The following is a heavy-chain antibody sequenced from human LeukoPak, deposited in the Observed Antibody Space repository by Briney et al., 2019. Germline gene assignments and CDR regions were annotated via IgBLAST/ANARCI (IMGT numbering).Heavy chain of an antibody. Sequence: PGGSLRLSCAASGFTVSSNYMSWVRQAPGKGLEWVSVIYSGGSTYYADSVKGRFTISRDNSKNTLYLQMNSLRAEDTAVYYCAKDAVKSGGYIDYWGQGTLVTVSS. CDR2: IYSGGST. D-gene: IGHD5-18*01. CDR3: AKDAVKSGGYIDY. J-gene: IGHJ4*02. V-gene: IGHV3-53*05. CDR1: GFTVSSNY.